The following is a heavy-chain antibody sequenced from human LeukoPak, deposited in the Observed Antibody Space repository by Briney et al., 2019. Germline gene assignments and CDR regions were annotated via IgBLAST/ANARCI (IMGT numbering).Heavy chain of an antibody. Sequence: PGGSLRLSCAASGFTVSSSYMSWVRQAPEKGLEWVSVIYSGGTTYYADSVKGRFTISRDNSMNALYLQMNSLRAEDTALYYCARGHIGTYHYFDYWGQGTLVTVSS. J-gene: IGHJ4*02. CDR3: ARGHIGTYHYFDY. V-gene: IGHV3-53*01. D-gene: IGHD1-26*01. CDR2: IYSGGTT. CDR1: GFTVSSSY.